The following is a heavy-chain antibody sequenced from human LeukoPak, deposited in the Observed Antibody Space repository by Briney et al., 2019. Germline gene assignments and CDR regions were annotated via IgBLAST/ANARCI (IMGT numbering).Heavy chain of an antibody. J-gene: IGHJ4*02. CDR1: GYSISSGYY. D-gene: IGHD5-18*01. CDR2: IYHSGST. CDR3: AAYTAMVIDY. V-gene: IGHV4-38-2*02. Sequence: SETLSLTCTVSGYSISSGYYWGWIRQPPGKGLEWIGSIYHSGSTYYNPSLKSRVTISVDTSKNQFSLKLSSVTAADTAVYYCAAYTAMVIDYWGQGTLVTVSS.